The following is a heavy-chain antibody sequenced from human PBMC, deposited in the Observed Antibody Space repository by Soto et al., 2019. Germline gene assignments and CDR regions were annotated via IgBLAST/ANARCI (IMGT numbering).Heavy chain of an antibody. J-gene: IGHJ3*02. CDR1: GFTFRTYG. Sequence: GGSLRLSCAASGFTFRTYGMHWVRQAPGKGLEWVAVISNDGVNDYYAESVKGRFTISRDNSKNTHYLQMNSLRPEDTAVYYCTKIRSEARIETGAFDIWGQGTMVTVSS. CDR3: TKIRSEARIETGAFDI. D-gene: IGHD1-26*01. CDR2: ISNDGVND. V-gene: IGHV3-30*18.